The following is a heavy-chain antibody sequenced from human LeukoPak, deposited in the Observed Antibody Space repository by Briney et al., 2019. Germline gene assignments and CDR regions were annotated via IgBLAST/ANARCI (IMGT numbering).Heavy chain of an antibody. J-gene: IGHJ4*02. V-gene: IGHV3-11*01. CDR3: ARDLNMYYYDSSGYYLDY. CDR1: GFTFSDYY. Sequence: GSLRLSCAASGFTFSDYYMSWIRQAPGKGLEWVSYISSSGSTIYYADSVKGRFTISRDNAKNSLYLQMNSLRAEDTAVYYCARDLNMYYYDSSGYYLDYWGQGTLVTVSS. D-gene: IGHD3-22*01. CDR2: ISSSGSTI.